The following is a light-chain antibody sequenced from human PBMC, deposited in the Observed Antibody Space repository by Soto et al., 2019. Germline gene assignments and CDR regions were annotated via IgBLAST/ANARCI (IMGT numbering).Light chain of an antibody. CDR1: QSVSGY. J-gene: IGKJ1*01. CDR2: HTF. Sequence: EIVLTQSPGTVSLFPGETVTLSCRASQSVSGYLAWYHQKPGQAPRLVILHTFTRAIGVAGRFSGSGSETEFTLTISGLQTEDSGVYYCQQHDTWPWTFGQGTKVEIK. CDR3: QQHDTWPWT. V-gene: IGKV3-15*01.